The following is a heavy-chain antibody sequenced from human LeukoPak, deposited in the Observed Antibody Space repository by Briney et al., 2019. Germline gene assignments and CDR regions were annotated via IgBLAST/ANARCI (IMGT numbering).Heavy chain of an antibody. J-gene: IGHJ4*02. CDR1: GYTFTGYY. D-gene: IGHD3-22*01. V-gene: IGHV1-2*02. Sequence: ASVKVSCKSSGYTFTGYYIHWGRQAPGQGLEWMGWINPNSGDTKYAQKFQGRVTVTRDKSISTAYMELSRLTSDDTAVYSCARGYDSGGYYFPDHWGQGTLVTVSS. CDR3: ARGYDSGGYYFPDH. CDR2: INPNSGDT.